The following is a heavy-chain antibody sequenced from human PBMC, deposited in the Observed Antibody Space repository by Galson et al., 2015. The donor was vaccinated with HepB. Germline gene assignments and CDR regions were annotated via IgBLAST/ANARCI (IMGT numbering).Heavy chain of an antibody. V-gene: IGHV3-30*18. CDR3: AKDRSLARPAAGIGY. Sequence: SLRLSCAASGFIFSSSGMHWVRQAPGKGLEWVAVISYDGDNRYFADSVKGRFTISRDNSKNTLYLQLSSLRPEDTAVYYCAKDRSLARPAAGIGYWGQGTLVTVSS. CDR1: GFIFSSSG. J-gene: IGHJ4*02. CDR2: ISYDGDNR. D-gene: IGHD6-13*01.